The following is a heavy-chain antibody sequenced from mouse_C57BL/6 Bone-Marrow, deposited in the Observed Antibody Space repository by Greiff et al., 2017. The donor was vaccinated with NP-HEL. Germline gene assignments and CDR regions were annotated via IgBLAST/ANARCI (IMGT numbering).Heavy chain of an antibody. J-gene: IGHJ2*01. Sequence: VQLQQSGAELVKPGASVKLSCTASGFNIKDYYMHWVKQRPEQGLEWIGRIDPEDGETKYAPKFQGKATITADTSSNTAYLQLSSLTSEDTAVYYCVAFITTVEDYFDYWGQGTTLTVSS. CDR2: IDPEDGET. CDR3: VAFITTVEDYFDY. CDR1: GFNIKDYY. D-gene: IGHD1-1*01. V-gene: IGHV14-2*01.